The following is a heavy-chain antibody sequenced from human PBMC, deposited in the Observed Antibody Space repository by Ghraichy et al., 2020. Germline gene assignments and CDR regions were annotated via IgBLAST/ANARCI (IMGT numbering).Heavy chain of an antibody. V-gene: IGHV4-4*08. CDR1: VGSISSYY. D-gene: IGHD3-22*01. CDR3: ARWDTSGNYYGN. Sequence: SETLSLTCSVSVGSISSYYWNWVRQPPGKGLEWIGFVHASGDAKYNPSLTSRVTMSVDTSKSHFSLRLSSVTAADTAVYYCARWDTSGNYYGNWGQGALVTVSS. J-gene: IGHJ4*02. CDR2: VHASGDA.